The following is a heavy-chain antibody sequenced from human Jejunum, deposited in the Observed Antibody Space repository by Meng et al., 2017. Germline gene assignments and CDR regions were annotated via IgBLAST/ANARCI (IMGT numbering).Heavy chain of an antibody. V-gene: IGHV4-4*02. CDR3: ARAIRERYFDS. D-gene: IGHD1-14*01. CDR1: GVSTTAPFY. CDR2: VWPSGAT. Sequence: QVPRQDAGPGLVKPSGTLSLTCTVSGVSTTAPFYWTWIRQAPGKGLEWIGEVWPSGATYYNPSLSNRITISIDTSNNQFSLEVAFLTAADTAVYYCARAIRERYFDSWGQGTLVTVSS. J-gene: IGHJ4*02.